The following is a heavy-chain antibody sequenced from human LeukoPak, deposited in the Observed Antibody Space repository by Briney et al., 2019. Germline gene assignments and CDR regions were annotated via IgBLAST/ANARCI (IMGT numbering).Heavy chain of an antibody. CDR1: GFTFSSYA. CDR3: AKSIAVAGTGPIFDY. Sequence: GGSLRLSCAASGFTFSSYAMSWVRQAPGKGLEWVSAISGSGGSTYYADSVKGRFTISRDNSKNTLYLQMNSLRAADTAVYYCAKSIAVAGTGPIFDYWGQGTLVTVSS. V-gene: IGHV3-23*01. J-gene: IGHJ4*02. D-gene: IGHD6-19*01. CDR2: ISGSGGST.